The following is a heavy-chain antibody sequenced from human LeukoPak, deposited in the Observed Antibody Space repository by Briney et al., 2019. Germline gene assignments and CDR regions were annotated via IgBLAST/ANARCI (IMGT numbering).Heavy chain of an antibody. J-gene: IGHJ6*04. CDR2: INHSGST. Sequence: SETLSLTCAVYGGSFSGYYWSCIRQPPGKGLEWIGEINHSGSTNYNPSLKSRVTISVDTSKNQFSLKLSSVTAADTAVYYCARGPGCSGGSCYPRYYYYGMDVWGKGTTVTVSS. V-gene: IGHV4-34*01. CDR1: GGSFSGYY. D-gene: IGHD2-15*01. CDR3: ARGPGCSGGSCYPRYYYYGMDV.